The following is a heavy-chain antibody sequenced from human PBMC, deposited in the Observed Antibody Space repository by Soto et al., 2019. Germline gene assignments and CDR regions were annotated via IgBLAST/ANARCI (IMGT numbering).Heavy chain of an antibody. V-gene: IGHV4-4*02. CDR2: ISHSGNT. D-gene: IGHD5-18*01. CDR3: ASHRGNTYGPYDY. Sequence: SETLSLTCAVSGGSISSGNWWSWVRQSPRKGLEWIGEISHSGNTNHNPSLKSRVTISIDKSKNQFSLKLTSVTAADTAVYYCASHRGNTYGPYDYWRQGTLVTVSS. J-gene: IGHJ4*02. CDR1: GGSISSGNW.